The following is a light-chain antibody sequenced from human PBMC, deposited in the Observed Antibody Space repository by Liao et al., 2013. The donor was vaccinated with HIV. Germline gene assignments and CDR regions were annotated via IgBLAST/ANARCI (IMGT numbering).Light chain of an antibody. V-gene: IGLV3-21*01. CDR1: NIGRKS. CDR2: YSG. CDR3: QVWDSSSDHLVV. J-gene: IGLJ2*01. Sequence: SYVVTQPPSVSVAPGKTARITCGGNNIGRKSVHWYQQKPGQAPEVVIYYSGDRPSGIPERFSGSNSGNTATLTISRVEAGDEADYYCQVWDSSSDHLVVFGGGTKLTVL.